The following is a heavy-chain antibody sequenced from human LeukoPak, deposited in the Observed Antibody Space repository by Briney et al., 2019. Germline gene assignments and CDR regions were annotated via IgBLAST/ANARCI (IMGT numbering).Heavy chain of an antibody. D-gene: IGHD3-22*01. V-gene: IGHV3-73*01. J-gene: IGHJ4*02. Sequence: GGSLRLSCAASGFTFSGSAMHWVRQAPGKGLEWVGRIRSKANSYATAYAASVKGRFTISRDDSKNTAYLQMNSLKTEDTAVYYCTRRGNYYDSSGYYGQNDYWGQGTLVTVSS. CDR3: TRRGNYYDSSGYYGQNDY. CDR2: IRSKANSYAT. CDR1: GFTFSGSA.